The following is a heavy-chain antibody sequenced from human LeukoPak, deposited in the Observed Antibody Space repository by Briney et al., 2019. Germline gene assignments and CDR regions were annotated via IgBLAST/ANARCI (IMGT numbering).Heavy chain of an antibody. CDR2: IWYDGSEK. J-gene: IGHJ3*01. CDR1: GFTFSSHG. D-gene: IGHD1-14*01. CDR3: ARYGNLKVLDV. V-gene: IGHV3-33*01. Sequence: GRSLRLSCAASGFTFSSHGMHWVRQAPGKGLEWVAVIWYDGSEKYYAESVKGRFTISRDNSKNMLYLQIYSLRTRDTALYYCARYGNLKVLDVWGLGTMVTVPS.